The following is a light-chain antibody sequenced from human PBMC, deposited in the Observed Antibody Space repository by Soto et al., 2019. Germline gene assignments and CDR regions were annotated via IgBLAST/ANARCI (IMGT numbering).Light chain of an antibody. CDR2: GAS. V-gene: IGKV3-20*01. CDR3: QQYGSSPT. J-gene: IGKJ1*01. CDR1: QSVSSSY. Sequence: EIVLTQSPGTLSLSPGERATLSCRASQSVSSSYLAWYQQKPGQAPRLLIYGASSRATGIPDRFSGSGSGTDFNLTISRLEPEDFAVYYCQQYGSSPTLGQGTKVDIK.